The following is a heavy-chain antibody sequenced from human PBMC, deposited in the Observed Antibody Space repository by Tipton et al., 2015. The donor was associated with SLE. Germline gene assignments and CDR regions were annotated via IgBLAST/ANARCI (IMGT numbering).Heavy chain of an antibody. Sequence: TLSLTYTVSGGFIRSGDYYWSWIRQHPGKGLEWIGYIHDSGATFYNPSLRSRSAISVDTSQNQFSLRLTSATAADSAVYFCARVWLNNAFDIWGQGTRVTVSS. CDR3: ARVWLNNAFDI. D-gene: IGHD2/OR15-2a*01. V-gene: IGHV4-31*03. CDR2: IHDSGAT. CDR1: GGFIRSGDYY. J-gene: IGHJ3*02.